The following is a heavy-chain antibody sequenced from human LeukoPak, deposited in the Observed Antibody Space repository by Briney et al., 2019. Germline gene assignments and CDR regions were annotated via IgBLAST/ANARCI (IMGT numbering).Heavy chain of an antibody. D-gene: IGHD1-14*01. CDR1: GFRFSSYE. CDR2: IGNTGRTI. CDR3: VRGDRYFFDY. V-gene: IGHV3-48*03. Sequence: GGSLRLSCAASGFRFSSYEMNWVRRAPGRGLEWVSYIGNTGRTIYYVDSVKGRFTVSRDNAKNSLYLQMNSLRAEDTAIYYCVRGDRYFFDYWGQGTLVTVSS. J-gene: IGHJ4*02.